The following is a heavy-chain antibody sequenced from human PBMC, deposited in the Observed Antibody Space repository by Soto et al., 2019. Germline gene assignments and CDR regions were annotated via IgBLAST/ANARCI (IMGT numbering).Heavy chain of an antibody. CDR2: INPNTDVT. CDR1: GYTFTGYY. CDR3: ARDRWSNWNHLDAIDI. Sequence: ASVKVSCKTSGYTFTGYYMHWVRQAPGQGLEWMGWINPNTDVTNYEQRYQGRVTMTRDTSITTAYMELSRLRPDDTAIYYCARDRWSNWNHLDAIDIWGPGTTVTVSS. J-gene: IGHJ3*02. V-gene: IGHV1-2*02. D-gene: IGHD1-20*01.